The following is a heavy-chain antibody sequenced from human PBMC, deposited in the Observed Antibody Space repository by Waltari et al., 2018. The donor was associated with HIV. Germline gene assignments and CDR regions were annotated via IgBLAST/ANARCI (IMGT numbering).Heavy chain of an antibody. CDR1: GGSISSSSYY. CDR2: IYYSGST. D-gene: IGHD2-2*01. V-gene: IGHV4-39*01. J-gene: IGHJ4*02. Sequence: QLQLQESGPGLVKPSETLSLTCTVSGGSISSSSYYWGWIRQPPGKGLEWIGSIYYSGSTYYNPSLKSRVTISVDTSKNQFSLKLSSVTAADTAVYYCARPYCSSTSCYADGPFDYWGQGTLVTVSS. CDR3: ARPYCSSTSCYADGPFDY.